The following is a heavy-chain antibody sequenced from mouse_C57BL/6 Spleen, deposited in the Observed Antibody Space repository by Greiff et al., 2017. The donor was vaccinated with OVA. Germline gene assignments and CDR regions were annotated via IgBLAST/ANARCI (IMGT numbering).Heavy chain of an antibody. CDR2: ISYDGSN. CDR1: GYSITSGYY. Sequence: DVQLQESGPGLVKPSQSLSLTCSVTGYSITSGYYWNWIRQFPGNKLEWMGYISYDGSNNYNPSLKNRISITRDTSKNQFFLKLNSVTTEDTATYYCARAVVEHFDYWGQGTTLTVSS. V-gene: IGHV3-6*01. J-gene: IGHJ2*01. D-gene: IGHD1-1*01. CDR3: ARAVVEHFDY.